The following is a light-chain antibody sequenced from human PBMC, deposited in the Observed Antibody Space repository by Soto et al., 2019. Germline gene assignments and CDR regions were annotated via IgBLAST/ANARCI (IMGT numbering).Light chain of an antibody. CDR3: QQHDNFPPIT. V-gene: IGKV1-33*01. J-gene: IGKJ5*01. CDR2: DAY. CDR1: QDISNH. Sequence: DIQMTRSPSSLSASVGDRVTITCQASQDISNHLNWYQQKPGKAPELMMFDAYNLEPGVPSTFSGSGSGTDFTLTISSLQPEDVATYFCQQHDNFPPITCGQGTRLEIK.